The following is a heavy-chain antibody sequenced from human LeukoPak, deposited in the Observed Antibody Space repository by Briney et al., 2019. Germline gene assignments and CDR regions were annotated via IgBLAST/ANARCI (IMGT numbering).Heavy chain of an antibody. CDR2: ISYDGNNK. Sequence: QPGGSLRLSCAASGFTFSNFAMHWVRQAPGKGLEWVAIISYDGNNKYYADSVKGRFTISRDNFKNTLYLQMNSLTTEDTTVYYCAREADEENFFDYWGQGTLVTVSS. J-gene: IGHJ4*02. V-gene: IGHV3-30-3*01. CDR1: GFTFSNFA. CDR3: AREADEENFFDY.